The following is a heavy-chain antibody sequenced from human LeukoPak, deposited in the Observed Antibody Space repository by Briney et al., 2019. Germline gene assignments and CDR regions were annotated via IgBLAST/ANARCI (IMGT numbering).Heavy chain of an antibody. D-gene: IGHD2-2*01. CDR2: TNPNSGGT. V-gene: IGHV1-2*06. Sequence: ASVKVSCKASGYTFTGYYMHWVRQAPGQGLEWMGRTNPNSGGTNYAQKFQGRVTMTRNTSISTAYMELSSLRSEDTAVYYCARAAVHSWFDPWGQGTLVTVSS. J-gene: IGHJ5*02. CDR3: ARAAVHSWFDP. CDR1: GYTFTGYY.